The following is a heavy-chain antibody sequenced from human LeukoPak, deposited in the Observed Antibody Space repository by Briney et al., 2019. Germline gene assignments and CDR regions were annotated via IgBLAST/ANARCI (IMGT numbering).Heavy chain of an antibody. CDR3: AKDAQRGFDHSNSLDH. D-gene: IGHD4-11*01. V-gene: IGHV3-33*06. J-gene: IGHJ5*02. Sequence: GKSLRLSCVASGFTFSHHGMHWVRQAPGSSLEWVAVIWSDASEKYYAKSVKGRFTISRDNSRNSVYLQMNSLRAEDTAVYYCAKDAQRGFDHSNSLDHWGQGTRVTVSS. CDR2: IWSDASEK. CDR1: GFTFSHHG.